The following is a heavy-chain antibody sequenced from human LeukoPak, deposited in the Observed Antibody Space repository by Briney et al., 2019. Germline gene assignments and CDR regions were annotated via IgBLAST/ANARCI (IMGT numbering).Heavy chain of an antibody. CDR1: GFTFSDFY. Sequence: GGALRLSCAASGFTFSDFYMTWIRQSPGRGLEWLAYISPRGSYITYADSVKGRFTISRDDANNFLYLQLNSLRDEDTAMYYCTRDPRIIDVWGQGTRVSVSS. J-gene: IGHJ3*01. CDR3: TRDPRIIDV. CDR2: ISPRGSYI. V-gene: IGHV3-11*01. D-gene: IGHD2-15*01.